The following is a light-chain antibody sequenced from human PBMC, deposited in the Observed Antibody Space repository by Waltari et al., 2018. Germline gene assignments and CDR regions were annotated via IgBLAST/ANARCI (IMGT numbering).Light chain of an antibody. CDR1: SIGSKS. Sequence: SSVLPQPDSVSVAPGQTATITCGGNSIGSKSVNWFQQKPGQAPVLVVHDDSDRPSGIPERFSGSNSGNPASLTISGVEAGDEADYYCQVWDGGSEHVVFGGGTKLTVL. J-gene: IGLJ2*01. V-gene: IGLV3-21*02. CDR2: DDS. CDR3: QVWDGGSEHVV.